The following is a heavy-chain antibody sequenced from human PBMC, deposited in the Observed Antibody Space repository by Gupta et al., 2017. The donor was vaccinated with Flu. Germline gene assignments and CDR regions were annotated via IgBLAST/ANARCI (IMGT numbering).Heavy chain of an antibody. CDR3: AKDKYSSSTLIDY. Sequence: QVQLVESGGGVVQPGRSLRLSCAASGFTFSSYGMHWVRQAPGKGLEWVAVISYDGSNKYYADSVKGRFTISRDNSKNTLYLQMNSLRAEDTAVYYCAKDKYSSSTLIDYWGQGTLVTVSS. CDR1: GFTFSSYG. V-gene: IGHV3-30*18. D-gene: IGHD6-6*01. CDR2: ISYDGSNK. J-gene: IGHJ4*02.